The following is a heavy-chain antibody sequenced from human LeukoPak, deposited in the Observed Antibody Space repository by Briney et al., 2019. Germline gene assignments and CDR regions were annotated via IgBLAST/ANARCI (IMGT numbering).Heavy chain of an antibody. CDR2: IDASDSYT. D-gene: IGHD6-13*01. CDR3: ARHPQLAAAAIDVDY. Sequence: GESLRISCKGYGYSFTSYWISWVRQMPGKGLEWMGRIDASDSYTNYSPSFQGHVTISADKSISTAYLQWSSLKASDTAMYYCARHPQLAAAAIDVDYWGQGTLVTVSS. J-gene: IGHJ4*02. V-gene: IGHV5-10-1*01. CDR1: GYSFTSYW.